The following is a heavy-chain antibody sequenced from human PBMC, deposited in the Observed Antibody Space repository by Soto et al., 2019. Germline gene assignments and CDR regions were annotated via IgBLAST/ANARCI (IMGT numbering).Heavy chain of an antibody. CDR3: ARVLVATITGAFDI. CDR1: GGSISGYY. V-gene: IGHV4-59*01. J-gene: IGHJ3*02. D-gene: IGHD5-12*01. CDR2: IYYSGST. Sequence: PSETLSLTCTVSGGSISGYYGSWIRQPPGKGLEWIGYIYYSGSTNYNPSVKSRVTISVDTSKNQFSLKLSSVTAADTAVYYCARVLVATITGAFDIWGQGTMVTVSS.